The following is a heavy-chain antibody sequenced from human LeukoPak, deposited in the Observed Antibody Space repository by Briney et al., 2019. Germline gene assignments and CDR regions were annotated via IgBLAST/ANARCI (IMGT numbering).Heavy chain of an antibody. V-gene: IGHV3-30*18. Sequence: GGSLRLSCAASGFTFSSYWMHWVRQAPGKGLEWVAVISYDGTNKYYADSVKGRFTISRDNSKNTLYLQMNSLRAEDTAVYYCAKDMALVVVTDNGMDVWGQGTTITVSS. CDR2: ISYDGTNK. D-gene: IGHD2-21*02. J-gene: IGHJ6*02. CDR1: GFTFSSYW. CDR3: AKDMALVVVTDNGMDV.